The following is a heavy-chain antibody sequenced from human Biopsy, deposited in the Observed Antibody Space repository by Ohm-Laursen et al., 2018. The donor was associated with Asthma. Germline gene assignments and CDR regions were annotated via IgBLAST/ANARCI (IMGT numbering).Heavy chain of an antibody. CDR1: GASIKTDDHY. CDR2: IHYSGST. CDR3: ARGRSYSGSAGFGHYYGMDV. Sequence: SQTLSLTCTVSGASIKTDDHYWSWLRQPPGKGLEWFGFIHYSGSTSYNPSLKGGVTISVDTSKNQFSLKVRSVTAADTAVYYCARGRSYSGSAGFGHYYGMDVWGQGTTVTVSS. V-gene: IGHV4-30-4*01. J-gene: IGHJ6*02. D-gene: IGHD5-12*01.